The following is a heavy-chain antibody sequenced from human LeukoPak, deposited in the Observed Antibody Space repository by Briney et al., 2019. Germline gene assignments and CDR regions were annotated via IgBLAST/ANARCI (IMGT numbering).Heavy chain of an antibody. CDR3: AREWKSKQVRFDP. CDR2: INPNSGGT. D-gene: IGHD1-1*01. CDR1: GYTFTVYY. V-gene: IGHV1-2*02. Sequence: ASVTVSFTASGYTFTVYYMHWVRQAPGQGLEWMGWINPNSGGTNYAQKFQGRVTMTRDTSISTAYMELSRLRSDDTAVYYCAREWKSKQVRFDPWGQGTPVTVSS. J-gene: IGHJ5*02.